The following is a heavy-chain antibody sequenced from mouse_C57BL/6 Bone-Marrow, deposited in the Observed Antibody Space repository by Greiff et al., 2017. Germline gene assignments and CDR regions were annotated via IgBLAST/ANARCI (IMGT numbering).Heavy chain of an antibody. D-gene: IGHD1-1*01. J-gene: IGHJ3*01. CDR3: ARQGNYYGSRFAY. CDR1: GFTFTSYT. CDR2: INPSSGYT. Sequence: VQLQQSGAELARPGASVKMSCTASGFTFTSYTMHWVKQRPRQGLEWIGYINPSSGYTKYAQKFKDKATLTADKSSSTAYMQLSSLTSEDSAVYYCARQGNYYGSRFAYWGQGTLVTVSA. V-gene: IGHV1-4*01.